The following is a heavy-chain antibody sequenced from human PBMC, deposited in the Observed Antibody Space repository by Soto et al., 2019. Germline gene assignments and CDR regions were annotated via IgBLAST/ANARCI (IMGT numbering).Heavy chain of an antibody. D-gene: IGHD3-22*01. J-gene: IGHJ4*02. CDR3: AKVGYDSSGYYSF. Sequence: GGSLRLSCAASGFTFSSYGMHWVRQAPGKGLEWVAVISYDGSNKYYADSVKGRFTISRDNSKNTLYLQMNSLRAEDTAVYYCAKVGYDSSGYYSFWGRRSLVTVSS. CDR2: ISYDGSNK. V-gene: IGHV3-30*18. CDR1: GFTFSSYG.